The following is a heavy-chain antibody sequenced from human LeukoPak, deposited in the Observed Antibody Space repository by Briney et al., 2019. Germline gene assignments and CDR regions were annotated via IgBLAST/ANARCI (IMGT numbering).Heavy chain of an antibody. CDR1: GYTFTSYY. Sequence: GSSVKVSCKASGYTFTSYYIHWVRQAPGQGLEWMGIINPSGGSTGHAQKFQGRFTMTRDTSTSTVYMELSSLRSEDTAVYYCARDRTIGSFWAPVDTTIPFDYWGQGTLVTVSS. D-gene: IGHD5-12*01. J-gene: IGHJ4*02. CDR3: ARDRTIGSFWAPVDTTIPFDY. CDR2: INPSGGST. V-gene: IGHV1-46*01.